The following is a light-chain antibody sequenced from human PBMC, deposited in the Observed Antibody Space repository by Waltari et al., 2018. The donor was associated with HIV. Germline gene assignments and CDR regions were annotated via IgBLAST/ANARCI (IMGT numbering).Light chain of an antibody. CDR1: SPNLGSVYD. V-gene: IGLV1-40*01. CDR2: GNT. CDR3: QSYDISLSGWV. J-gene: IGLJ3*02. Sequence: QSLLTHPPSVSAAPGQRVTISCTGCSPNLGSVYDVHWYQQFPGTAPKVLIYGNTYRPSGVPDRFSGSKSGSSASLLITGLQAEDDADYYCQSYDISLSGWVFGGGTKLTVL.